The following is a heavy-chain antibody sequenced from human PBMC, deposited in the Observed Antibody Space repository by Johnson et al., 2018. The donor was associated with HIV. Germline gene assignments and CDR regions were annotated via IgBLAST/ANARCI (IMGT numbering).Heavy chain of an antibody. Sequence: VQLVESGGVVVHPGGSLRLSCETSRFTFDHYAMHWVLQGPGKGLEWVAGIGWDGFTIGYVDSVKGRFTISRDDATNSLYLQMNSLRAEDTAIYYCAKDKQGTISDAFDIWGQGTMVTVSS. J-gene: IGHJ3*02. CDR1: RFTFDHYA. CDR2: IGWDGFTI. CDR3: AKDKQGTISDAFDI. V-gene: IGHV3-9*01. D-gene: IGHD3-3*01.